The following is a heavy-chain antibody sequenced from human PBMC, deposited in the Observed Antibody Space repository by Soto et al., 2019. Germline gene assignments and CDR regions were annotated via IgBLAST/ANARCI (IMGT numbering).Heavy chain of an antibody. CDR3: SRHGSRHYDFPDY. J-gene: IGHJ4*02. CDR2: IYYSGST. Sequence: QLQLQETGPGLVKPSETLSLTCTVSGGSISSSSYYWGWIRQPPGKGLEWIGSIYYSGSTYYNPSLKSRVTTSVDTSKNQFSLKLSSVTAADAAVYYCSRHGSRHYDFPDYWGQGTLVTVSS. CDR1: GGSISSSSYY. V-gene: IGHV4-39*01. D-gene: IGHD3-3*01.